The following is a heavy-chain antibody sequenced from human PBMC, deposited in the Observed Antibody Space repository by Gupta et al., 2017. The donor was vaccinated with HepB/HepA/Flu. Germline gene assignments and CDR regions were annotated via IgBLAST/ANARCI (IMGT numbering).Heavy chain of an antibody. CDR3: AKDLYPMVRGVIITPPDY. CDR1: GFTFSSYG. D-gene: IGHD3-10*01. CDR2: ISYDGSNK. V-gene: IGHV3-30*18. J-gene: IGHJ4*02. Sequence: QVQLVESGGGVVQPGRSLRLSCAASGFTFSSYGMHWVRQAPGKGLEWVAVISYDGSNKYYADSVKGRFTISRDNSKNTLYLQMNSLRAEDTAVYYCAKDLYPMVRGVIITPPDYWGQGTLVTVSS.